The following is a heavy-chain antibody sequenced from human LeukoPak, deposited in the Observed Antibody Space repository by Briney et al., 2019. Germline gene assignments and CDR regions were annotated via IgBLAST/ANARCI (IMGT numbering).Heavy chain of an antibody. CDR2: IYYSGST. J-gene: IGHJ4*02. CDR3: AREGSGDYADY. V-gene: IGHV4-59*01. CDR1: GGSISSYY. Sequence: SETLSLTCTVSGGSISSYYWSWIRQPPGKGLEWIGYIYYSGSTNYNPSLKSRVTISVDTSKNQFSLKLSSVTAADTAVYYCAREGSGDYADYWGQGTLVTVSS. D-gene: IGHD4-17*01.